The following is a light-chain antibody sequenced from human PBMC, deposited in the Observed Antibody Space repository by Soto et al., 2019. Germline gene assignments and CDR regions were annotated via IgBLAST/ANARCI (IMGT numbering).Light chain of an antibody. CDR2: EVS. J-gene: IGLJ2*01. CDR3: SSFAGSNPVV. Sequence: QSALTQPPSASGSHGQSVTISCTGTSSDVGGYNYVSWYQQHPGKAPKLMIYEVSKRPSGVPDRFSGSKSGNTASLTVSGLQAEDEADYYCSSFAGSNPVVFGGGTKVTVL. V-gene: IGLV2-8*01. CDR1: SSDVGGYNY.